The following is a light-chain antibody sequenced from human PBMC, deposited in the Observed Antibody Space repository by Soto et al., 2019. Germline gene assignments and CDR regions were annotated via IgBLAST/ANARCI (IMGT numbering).Light chain of an antibody. Sequence: DIQMTQSPSSLSASVGDRVTITCRASQNINNYLNWYQQKPGKAPKLLIYVASTLQSGVPSRFSGSGSGTDFTLTISSLQPEDFATXXCXQXXXTPPXTFGGGTKVEIK. V-gene: IGKV1-39*01. CDR1: QNINNY. CDR2: VAS. CDR3: XQXXXTPPXT. J-gene: IGKJ4*01.